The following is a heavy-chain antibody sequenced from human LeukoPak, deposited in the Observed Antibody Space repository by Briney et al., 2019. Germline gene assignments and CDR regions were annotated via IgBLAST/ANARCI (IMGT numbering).Heavy chain of an antibody. D-gene: IGHD2-2*01. CDR3: AKDLVPYCSSTSCYALGAFDI. J-gene: IGHJ3*02. V-gene: IGHV3-30*18. Sequence: GGSLRLSCAASGFTFSSYGMHWVRQAPGKGLEWVAVISYDGSNKYYADSVKGRFTISRDNSKNTLYLQMNSLRAEDTAVYYCAKDLVPYCSSTSCYALGAFDIWGQGTMVTVSS. CDR2: ISYDGSNK. CDR1: GFTFSSYG.